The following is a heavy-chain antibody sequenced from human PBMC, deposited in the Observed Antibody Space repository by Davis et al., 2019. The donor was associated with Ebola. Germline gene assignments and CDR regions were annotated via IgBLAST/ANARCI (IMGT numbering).Heavy chain of an antibody. CDR1: GFTFDDYA. Sequence: SLKISCAASGFTFDDYAMHWVRQAPGKGLEWVSGISWNSGSIGYADSVKGRFTISRDNAKNSLYLQMNSLRAEDTALYYCAKDIGYYGSGSYYLGYYYYDMDVWGQGTTVTVSS. CDR2: ISWNSGSI. J-gene: IGHJ6*02. V-gene: IGHV3-9*01. D-gene: IGHD3-10*01. CDR3: AKDIGYYGSGSYYLGYYYYDMDV.